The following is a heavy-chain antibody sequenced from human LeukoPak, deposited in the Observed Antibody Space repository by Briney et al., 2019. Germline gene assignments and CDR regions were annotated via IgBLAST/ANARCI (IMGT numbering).Heavy chain of an antibody. Sequence: SETLSLACTVSGGSISSNNYYWGRLRQPPGKGMEGIGNIYYSGSTYYNPSLKSRVTISVDTSKNQFSLKLSSVTAGDTAVYYCARGGYQMLVGWFDPWGQGTLVTVSS. J-gene: IGHJ5*02. V-gene: IGHV4-39*07. CDR1: GGSISSNNYY. CDR2: IYYSGST. CDR3: ARGGYQMLVGWFDP. D-gene: IGHD2-2*01.